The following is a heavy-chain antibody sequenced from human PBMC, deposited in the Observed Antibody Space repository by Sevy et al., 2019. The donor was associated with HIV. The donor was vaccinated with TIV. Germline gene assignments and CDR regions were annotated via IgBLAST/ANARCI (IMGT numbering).Heavy chain of an antibody. CDR2: IYPGDAET. D-gene: IGHD4-17*01. V-gene: IGHV5-51*01. CDR3: ARPTVLTVGIDFGTLDI. J-gene: IGHJ3*02. CDR1: GYSFTAYW. Sequence: GESLKISCKGSGYSFTAYWIDWVRQVPGKGLEWMGTIYPGDAETRHSPSVQGQVTISADKSLTTAYLQWSSLKASDTAVYYCARPTVLTVGIDFGTLDIWGQGTMVTISS.